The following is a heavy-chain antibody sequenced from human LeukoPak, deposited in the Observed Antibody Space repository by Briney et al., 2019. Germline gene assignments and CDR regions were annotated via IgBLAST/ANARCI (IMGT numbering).Heavy chain of an antibody. D-gene: IGHD4-17*01. Sequence: QSGGSLRLSCAASGFTFSSCGMHWVRQAPGKGLEWVSAISGSGGSTYYADSVKGRFTISRDNSKNTLYLQMNSLRAEDTAVYYCAKEHTVTTVPFDYWGQGTLVTVSS. V-gene: IGHV3-23*01. CDR3: AKEHTVTTVPFDY. J-gene: IGHJ4*02. CDR2: ISGSGGST. CDR1: GFTFSSCG.